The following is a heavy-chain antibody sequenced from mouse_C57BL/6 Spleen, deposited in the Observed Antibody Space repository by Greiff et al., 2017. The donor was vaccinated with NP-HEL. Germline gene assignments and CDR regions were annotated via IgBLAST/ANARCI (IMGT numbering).Heavy chain of an antibody. CDR1: GYTFTSYW. D-gene: IGHD2-3*01. CDR3: ARDDGLYYYAMDY. J-gene: IGHJ4*01. Sequence: QVHVKQSGAELVKPGASVKLSCKASGYTFTSYWMHWVKQRPGQGLEWIGMIHPNSGSTNYNEKFKSKATLTVDKSSSTAYMQLSSLTSEDSAVYYCARDDGLYYYAMDYWGQGTSVTVSS. CDR2: IHPNSGST. V-gene: IGHV1-64*01.